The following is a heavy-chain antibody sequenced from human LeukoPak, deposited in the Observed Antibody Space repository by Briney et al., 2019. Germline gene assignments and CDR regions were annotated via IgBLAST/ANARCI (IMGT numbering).Heavy chain of an antibody. CDR1: GFTFSSYS. D-gene: IGHD3-22*01. CDR2: ISSSSYI. J-gene: IGHJ4*02. CDR3: ARRMYYYDSSGYYYLDY. V-gene: IGHV3-21*01. Sequence: PGGSLRLSCAASGFTFSSYSMNWVRQAPGKGLEWVSSISSSSYIYYADSVKGRFTISRDNAKNSLYLQMNSLRAEDTAVYYCARRMYYYDSSGYYYLDYWGQGTLVTVSS.